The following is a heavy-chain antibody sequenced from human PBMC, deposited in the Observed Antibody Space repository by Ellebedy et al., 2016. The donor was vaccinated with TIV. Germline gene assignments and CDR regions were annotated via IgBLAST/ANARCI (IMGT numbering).Heavy chain of an antibody. CDR3: ARKHLYGLD. CDR2: IYSGGGT. D-gene: IGHD3-10*01. V-gene: IGHV3-66*01. Sequence: PGGSLRLSCAASGFTVSSNSMNWVRQAPGKGLEWVSVIYSGGGTSYADSVKGRFTIFRDTSKNTLFLQMNSLRAEGTAVYYCARKHLYGLDWGQGTLVTVSS. CDR1: GFTVSSNS. J-gene: IGHJ4*02.